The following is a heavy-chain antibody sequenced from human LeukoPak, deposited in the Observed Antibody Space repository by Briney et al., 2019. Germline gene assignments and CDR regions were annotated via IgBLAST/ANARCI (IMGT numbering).Heavy chain of an antibody. CDR2: INHSGST. CDR3: ARTPLLFDY. Sequence: SETLSLTCAVYGGSFSGYYWSWIRQPPGKGLEWIGEINHSGSTNYNPSLKSRVTISVDTSKNQFSLKLSSVTAADTAVYYCARTPLLFDYWGQGTLVTVSS. V-gene: IGHV4-34*01. J-gene: IGHJ4*02. CDR1: GGSFSGYY.